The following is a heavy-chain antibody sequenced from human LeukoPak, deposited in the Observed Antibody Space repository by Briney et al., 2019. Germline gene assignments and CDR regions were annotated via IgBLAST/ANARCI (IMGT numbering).Heavy chain of an antibody. J-gene: IGHJ4*02. CDR2: IWYDGSNK. V-gene: IGHV3-33*01. CDR1: GFTFSSYG. Sequence: QAGGSLRLSCAASGFTFSSYGMHWVRQAPGKGLEWVAVIWYDGSNKYYADSVKGRFTISRDNSKNTLYLQMNSLRAEDTAVYYCAREAGYCSSTSCYLDYWGQGTLVTVSS. CDR3: AREAGYCSSTSCYLDY. D-gene: IGHD2-2*01.